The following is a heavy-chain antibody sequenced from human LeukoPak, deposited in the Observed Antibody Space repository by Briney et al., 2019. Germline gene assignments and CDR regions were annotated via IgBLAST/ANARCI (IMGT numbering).Heavy chain of an antibody. CDR3: ARGQGDSSGYSRDYYYYGMDV. V-gene: IGHV4-31*03. CDR2: IYYSGST. CDR1: GGSISSGGYY. D-gene: IGHD3-22*01. J-gene: IGHJ6*02. Sequence: PSETLSLTCTVSGGSISSGGYYWSWIRQHPGKGLEWIGYIYYSGSTYYNPSLKSRVTISVDTSKNQFSLKLSSVTAADTAVYYCARGQGDSSGYSRDYYYYGMDVWGQGTTVTVSS.